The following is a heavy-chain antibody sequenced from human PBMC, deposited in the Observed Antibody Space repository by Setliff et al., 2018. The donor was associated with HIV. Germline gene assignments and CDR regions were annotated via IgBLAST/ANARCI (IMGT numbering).Heavy chain of an antibody. CDR2: INNSGST. CDR1: GGSLSGYH. V-gene: IGHV4-34*01. Sequence: SETLSLTCAVYGGSLSGYHWSWIRQSPEKGLEWIGEINNSGSTNYNQSLKSRVTMSVDTSKNQFSLKLSSVTAADTAVYYCARGGGYDRSGYYPFDYWGQGTPVTVSS. J-gene: IGHJ4*02. CDR3: ARGGGYDRSGYYPFDY. D-gene: IGHD3-22*01.